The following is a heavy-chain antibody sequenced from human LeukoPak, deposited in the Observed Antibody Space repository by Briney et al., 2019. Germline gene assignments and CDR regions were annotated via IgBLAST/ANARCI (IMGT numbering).Heavy chain of an antibody. J-gene: IGHJ6*03. CDR3: ARDPYSGGYGAYYYYYMDV. V-gene: IGHV3-21*01. CDR2: ITTSSSYM. Sequence: GGSLRLSCAASGFTFSAYNMNWVRRTPGKGLEWVSSITTSSSYMFYADSVRGRFTISRDNAENSLYLQMNSLRDEDTAVYYCARDPYSGGYGAYYYYYMDVWGKGTTVTVSS. D-gene: IGHD6-19*01. CDR1: GFTFSAYN.